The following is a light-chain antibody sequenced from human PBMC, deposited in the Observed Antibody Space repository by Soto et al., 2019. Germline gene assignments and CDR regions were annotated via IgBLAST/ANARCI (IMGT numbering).Light chain of an antibody. J-gene: IGKJ1*01. CDR3: QHYNIASEA. Sequence: MTQSPYTLSGSIGDRVTLAXRASQTISSWLAWYQQQRGXAPQXXXDTXSTLNSGCPSRLSGSGSATEFTRTISSLQPDDCEIYYFQHYNIASEAFGQGTKADIK. V-gene: IGKV1-5*03. CDR1: QTISSW. CDR2: TXS.